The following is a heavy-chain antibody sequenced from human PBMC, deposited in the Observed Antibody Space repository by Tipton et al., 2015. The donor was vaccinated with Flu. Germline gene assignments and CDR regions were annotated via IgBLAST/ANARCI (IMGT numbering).Heavy chain of an antibody. CDR1: GGSISSYY. V-gene: IGHV4-4*07. D-gene: IGHD3-16*01. Sequence: TLSLTCTVSGGSISSYYWSWIRQPAGKGLEWVGRIYTSGSTNYNPSLKSRVTMSVDTSKNQFSLKLSSVTAADTAVYYCARVIWGSSDADYYFDYWRQGTLVTVSS. J-gene: IGHJ4*02. CDR2: IYTSGST. CDR3: ARVIWGSSDADYYFDY.